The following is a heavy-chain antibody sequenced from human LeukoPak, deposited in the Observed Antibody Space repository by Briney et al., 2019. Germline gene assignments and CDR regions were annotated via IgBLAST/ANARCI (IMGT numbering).Heavy chain of an antibody. CDR2: IYPGDSDT. CDR1: GYSFTSYW. D-gene: IGHD5-24*01. V-gene: IGHV5-51*01. J-gene: IGHJ5*02. CDR3: ARFEASAPERDGYNCWFDP. Sequence: GESLKISCKGSGYSFTSYWIGWVRQMPGKGLEWMGIIYPGDSDTRYSPSFQGQVTISADKSISTAYLQWSSLKASDTAMYYCARFEASAPERDGYNCWFDPWGQGTLVTVSS.